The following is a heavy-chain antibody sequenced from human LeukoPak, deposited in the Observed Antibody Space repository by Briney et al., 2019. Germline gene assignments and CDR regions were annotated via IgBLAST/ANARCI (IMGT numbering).Heavy chain of an antibody. CDR1: GGSIRGYY. V-gene: IGHV4-59*08. CDR3: AGSRFGELLFDF. J-gene: IGHJ4*02. CDR2: IYDSGST. Sequence: SETLSLTCNVSGGSIRGYYWSWIRQPPGKGLEWIGFIYDSGSTNYNPSLKSRVTISVDTSKNQFSLKLSSVTAADTAVYYCAGSRFGELLFDFWGQGTLVTVSS. D-gene: IGHD3-10*01.